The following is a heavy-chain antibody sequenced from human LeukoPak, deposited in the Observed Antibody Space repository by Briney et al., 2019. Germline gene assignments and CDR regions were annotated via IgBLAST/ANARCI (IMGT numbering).Heavy chain of an antibody. CDR3: AKRVRLEWLPQPLDY. D-gene: IGHD3-3*01. J-gene: IGHJ4*02. CDR2: ISSSSSYV. CDR1: GFTFSSYS. Sequence: PGGSLRLSCAASGFTFSSYSMNWVRQAPGKGLEWVSSISSSSSYVYYADSVKGRFTISRDNAKNSLYLQMNSLRAEDTAVYYCAKRVRLEWLPQPLDYWGQGTLVTVSS. V-gene: IGHV3-21*01.